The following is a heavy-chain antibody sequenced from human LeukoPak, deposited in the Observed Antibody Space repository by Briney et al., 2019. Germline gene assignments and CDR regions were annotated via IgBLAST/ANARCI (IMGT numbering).Heavy chain of an antibody. V-gene: IGHV4-34*01. CDR2: ISHSGST. D-gene: IGHD5-24*01. CDR3: ARDNPRDGRNWFDP. J-gene: IGHJ5*02. CDR1: GTSFSAHY. Sequence: NPSETLSLTCAVYGTSFSAHYWNWIRQSPEKGLEWIGEISHSGSTDYNPSLKSRVTMSADKSKNQFSLKVNSATAADTAIYYCARDNPRDGRNWFDPWGQGTLVIVSS.